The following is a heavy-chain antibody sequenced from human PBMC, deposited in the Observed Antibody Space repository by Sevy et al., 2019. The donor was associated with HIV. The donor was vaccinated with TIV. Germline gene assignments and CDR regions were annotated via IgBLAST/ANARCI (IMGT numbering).Heavy chain of an antibody. CDR1: GDTFTNNY. V-gene: IGHV1-46*01. J-gene: IGHJ4*02. CDR2: VDPSAGNT. CDR3: VRADPGQHFDS. Sequence: ASAKVSCKASGDTFTNNYIHWVRQAPGQGLEWMGMVDPSAGNTTYAQKFQGRVTMTRDTSTSILYMELSSLRSEDTAVYYCVRADPGQHFDSWGQGTLVTVSS.